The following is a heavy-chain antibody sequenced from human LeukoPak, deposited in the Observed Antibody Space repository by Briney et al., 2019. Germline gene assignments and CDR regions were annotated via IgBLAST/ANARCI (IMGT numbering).Heavy chain of an antibody. CDR2: INSDGSST. Sequence: GGSLRLSCAASGFTFSSYLMHWVRHTPGKGLVWVSRINSDGSSTRYADSVRGRFTISRDNAKNTLYLQMNSLRAEDTAVYYCASPFYYGSGGHPFDYWGQGTLVSVSS. V-gene: IGHV3-74*01. J-gene: IGHJ4*02. CDR1: GFTFSSYL. D-gene: IGHD3-22*01. CDR3: ASPFYYGSGGHPFDY.